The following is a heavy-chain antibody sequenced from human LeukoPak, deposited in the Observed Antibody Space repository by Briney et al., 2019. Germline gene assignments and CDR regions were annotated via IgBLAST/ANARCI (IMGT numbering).Heavy chain of an antibody. CDR1: GFTFSSYW. V-gene: IGHV3-30-3*01. Sequence: GGSLRLSCAASGFTFSSYWMHWVRQLPGKGLEWVAVISYDGSNKYYADSVKGRFTISRDNSKNTLYLQMNSLRAEDTAVYYCARGGVQLWYFDYWGQGTLVTVSS. D-gene: IGHD5-18*01. CDR2: ISYDGSNK. J-gene: IGHJ4*02. CDR3: ARGGVQLWYFDY.